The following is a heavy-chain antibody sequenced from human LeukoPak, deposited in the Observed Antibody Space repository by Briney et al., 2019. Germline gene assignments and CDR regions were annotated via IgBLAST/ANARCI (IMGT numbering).Heavy chain of an antibody. CDR2: IMPIFGTA. CDR1: GGTFSCYA. Sequence: ASVKVSCKASGGTFSCYAISWVRQAPGQGLEWMGGIMPIFGTANYAQKFQGRVTITTDESTSTAYMELSSLRSEDTAVYYCARGANGLITMVRGVTYNWFDPWGQGTLVTVSS. V-gene: IGHV1-69*05. D-gene: IGHD3-10*01. CDR3: ARGANGLITMVRGVTYNWFDP. J-gene: IGHJ5*02.